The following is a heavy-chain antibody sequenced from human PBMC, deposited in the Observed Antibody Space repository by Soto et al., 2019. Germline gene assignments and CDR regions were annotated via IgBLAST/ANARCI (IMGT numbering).Heavy chain of an antibody. V-gene: IGHV3-33*01. Sequence: GSLRLSCAASGFTFSSYGMHWVRQAPGKGLEWVAVIWSDGSNKYYADSVKGRFTISRDNSKNTLYLQMNSLRAEDTAVYYCARDGVGTTLRALNSFDPWGQGPLVTVST. CDR1: GFTFSSYG. D-gene: IGHD1-7*01. CDR3: ARDGVGTTLRALNSFDP. CDR2: IWSDGSNK. J-gene: IGHJ5*02.